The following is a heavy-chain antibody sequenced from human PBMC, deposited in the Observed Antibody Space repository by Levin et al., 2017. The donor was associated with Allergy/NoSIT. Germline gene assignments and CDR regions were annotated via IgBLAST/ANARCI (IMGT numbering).Heavy chain of an antibody. CDR1: GFTFNKYG. V-gene: IGHV3-30*18. D-gene: IGHD4-17*01. J-gene: IGHJ6*02. CDR3: AKPGESVDYARGGMDV. Sequence: GGSLRLSCGASGFTFNKYGLHWVRQATGKGLEWLAVISKDGYHDYYAASVKGRFTISRDNSKNTLYLQMNSLTADDTGLYYCAKPGESVDYARGGMDVWGQGATVTVSS. CDR2: ISKDGYHD.